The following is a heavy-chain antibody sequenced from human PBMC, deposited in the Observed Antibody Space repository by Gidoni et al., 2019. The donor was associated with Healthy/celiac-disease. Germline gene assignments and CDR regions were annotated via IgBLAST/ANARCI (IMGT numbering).Heavy chain of an antibody. CDR1: GGSISSYY. V-gene: IGHV4-4*07. CDR3: ARDTYDYVWGSYRYQGFDY. CDR2: IYTSGST. Sequence: QVQLQESGPGLVKPSETLSLTCTVSGGSISSYYWSWIRQPAGKGLEWIGRIYTSGSTNYNPSRKSRVTMSVDTSKNQFSLKLSSVTAADTAVYYCARDTYDYVWGSYRYQGFDYWGQGTLVTVSS. J-gene: IGHJ4*02. D-gene: IGHD3-16*02.